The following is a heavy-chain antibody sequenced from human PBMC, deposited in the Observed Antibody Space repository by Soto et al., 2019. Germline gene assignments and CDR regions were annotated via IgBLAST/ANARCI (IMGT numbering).Heavy chain of an antibody. J-gene: IGHJ4*02. D-gene: IGHD3-22*01. CDR1: GVNFRSHA. CDR3: AKDFEYYYDSSGCFDY. CDR2: ISGSGCST. Sequence: GGSLRLSCAASGVNFRSHAMSWVRQAPGKGLEWVSAISGSGCSTYYADSVKGRFTTSRDNSKNTLYLQMNSLRAEDTAVYYCAKDFEYYYDSSGCFDYWGQGTLVTVSS. V-gene: IGHV3-23*01.